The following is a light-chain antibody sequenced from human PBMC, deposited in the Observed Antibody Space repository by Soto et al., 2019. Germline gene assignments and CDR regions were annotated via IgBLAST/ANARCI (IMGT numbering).Light chain of an antibody. J-gene: IGKJ4*02. CDR2: DTS. CDR1: RSVGNY. Sequence: EVLLTQSPATRSLSPGESATLSCRASRSVGNYVACYQQKPGQAPRLLIYDTSNRATGIPARFSCSGSGTDFTLAISSLELEDFAVYCCQQRNSWPPIAFGGGSKVDIK. V-gene: IGKV3-11*01. CDR3: QQRNSWPPIA.